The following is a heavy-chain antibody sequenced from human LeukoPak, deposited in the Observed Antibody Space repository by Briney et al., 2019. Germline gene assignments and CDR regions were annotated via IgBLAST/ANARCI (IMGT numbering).Heavy chain of an antibody. CDR3: ARVTMDGYYFDY. CDR2: IKQDGSEK. J-gene: IGHJ4*02. V-gene: IGHV3-7*01. CDR1: GFTFSRYW. Sequence: GGSLRLSFPGSGFTFSRYWLSWVGQAPGKGREGVDNIKQDGSEKYYVDSVKGRFTISRGNAKNSLYLQMNSLRAEDTAVYYCARVTMDGYYFDYWGQGTLVTVSS. D-gene: IGHD1-1*01.